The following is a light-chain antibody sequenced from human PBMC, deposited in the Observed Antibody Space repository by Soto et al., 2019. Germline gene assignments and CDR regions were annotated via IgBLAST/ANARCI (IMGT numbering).Light chain of an antibody. Sequence: DIVMTQSPSTLSASPGDRATLSCRASQSISSNLAWYQQKPGKAPRLLIYGASTLASGVPSRFSGSGSGTDFTLTISSLQSEDFAIYYCQQYDNLPHTFGGGTKLEIK. V-gene: IGKV3-15*01. J-gene: IGKJ4*01. CDR2: GAS. CDR3: QQYDNLPHT. CDR1: QSISSN.